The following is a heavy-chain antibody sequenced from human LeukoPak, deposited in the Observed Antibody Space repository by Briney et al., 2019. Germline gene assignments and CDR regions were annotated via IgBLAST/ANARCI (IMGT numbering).Heavy chain of an antibody. V-gene: IGHV3-30*18. CDR2: ISYDGSNK. CDR3: AKDREHSSSWSYYFDY. J-gene: IGHJ4*02. D-gene: IGHD6-13*01. Sequence: GSLRLSCAASGFTFSSYGMHWVRHAPGKGLEWVAVISYDGSNKYYADSVKGRFTISRDNSKNTLYLQMNSLRAEDTAVYYCAKDREHSSSWSYYFDYWGQGTLVTVSS. CDR1: GFTFSSYG.